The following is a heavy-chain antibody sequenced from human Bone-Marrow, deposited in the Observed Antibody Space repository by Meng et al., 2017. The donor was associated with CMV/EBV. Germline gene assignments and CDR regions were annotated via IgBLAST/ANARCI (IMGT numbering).Heavy chain of an antibody. CDR2: IRYDGSNK. V-gene: IGHV3-30*02. D-gene: IGHD2-2*01. CDR3: AKDLRRDIVVVPAAPRGDLQH. Sequence: GESLKISCAASGFTFSSYGMHWVRQAPGKGLEWVAFIRYDGSNKYYADSVKGRFTISRDNSKNTLYLQMNSLRAEDTAVYYCAKDLRRDIVVVPAAPRGDLQHWGQGTLVTVSS. CDR1: GFTFSSYG. J-gene: IGHJ1*01.